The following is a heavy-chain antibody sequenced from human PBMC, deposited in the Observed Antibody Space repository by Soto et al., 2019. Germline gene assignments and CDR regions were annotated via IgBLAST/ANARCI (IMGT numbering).Heavy chain of an antibody. D-gene: IGHD3-10*01. CDR2: IYYSGST. CDR1: GGSISSGGYY. J-gene: IGHJ6*02. CDR3: ARDLYGSGNGYYGMDV. V-gene: IGHV4-31*03. Sequence: SETLSLTCTVPGGSISSGGYYWSWIRQHPGKGLEWIGYIYYSGSTYYNPSLKSRVTISVDTSKNQFSLKLSSVTAADTAVYYCARDLYGSGNGYYGMDVWGQGTTVTVYS.